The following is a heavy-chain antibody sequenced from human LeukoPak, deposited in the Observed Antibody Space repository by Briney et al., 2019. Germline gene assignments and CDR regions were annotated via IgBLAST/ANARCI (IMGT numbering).Heavy chain of an antibody. Sequence: PGGSLRLSCAASGFTFSSYSMNWVRQAPGKGLEWASYISSSSSTIYYADSVKGRFTISRDNAKNSLYLQMNSLRAEDTAVYYCAREPPRWLHERFLEWIFDYWGQGTLVTVSS. CDR1: GFTFSSYS. D-gene: IGHD3-3*01. CDR2: ISSSSSTI. V-gene: IGHV3-48*04. J-gene: IGHJ4*02. CDR3: AREPPRWLHERFLEWIFDY.